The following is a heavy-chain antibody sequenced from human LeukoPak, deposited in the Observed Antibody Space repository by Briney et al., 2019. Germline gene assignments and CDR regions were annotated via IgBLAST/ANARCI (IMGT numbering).Heavy chain of an antibody. CDR2: IYYSGST. D-gene: IGHD6-19*01. V-gene: IGHV4-30-4*08. J-gene: IGHJ4*02. Sequence: SQTLSLTCTVSGGSISSGDYYWSWIRQPPGKGLEWIGYIYYSGSTYYNPSLKSRVTISVDTSKNQFSLKLSSVTAADTAVYYCASTGIAVAGHYFDYWGQGTLVTVSS. CDR1: GGSISSGDYY. CDR3: ASTGIAVAGHYFDY.